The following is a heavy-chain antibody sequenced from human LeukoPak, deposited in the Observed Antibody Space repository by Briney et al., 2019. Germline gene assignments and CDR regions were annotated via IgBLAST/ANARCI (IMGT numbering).Heavy chain of an antibody. V-gene: IGHV1-2*02. CDR2: INPNSGGT. J-gene: IGHJ6*03. D-gene: IGHD7-27*01. CDR3: ARDLVWGLPYYMDV. CDR1: GYTFTSYY. Sequence: ASVKVSCKASGYTFTSYYMHWVRQAPGQGLEWMGWINPNSGGTNYAQKFQGRVTMTRDTSISTAYMELSRLRSDDTAVYYCARDLVWGLPYYMDVWGKGTTVTVSS.